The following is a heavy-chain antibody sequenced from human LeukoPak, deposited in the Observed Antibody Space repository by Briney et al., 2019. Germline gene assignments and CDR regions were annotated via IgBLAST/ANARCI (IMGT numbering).Heavy chain of an antibody. CDR2: ISGSGSNT. CDR3: AKDPTTVAQGVFDY. D-gene: IGHD4-11*01. Sequence: GGSLRLSCAASGFTFSSHAMSWVRQAPGKGLEWVSAISGSGSNTYYADSVKGRFTISRDNSKSTLYLQMNSLRVEDTAVYYCAKDPTTVAQGVFDYWGQGTLVTVSS. J-gene: IGHJ4*02. V-gene: IGHV3-23*01. CDR1: GFTFSSHA.